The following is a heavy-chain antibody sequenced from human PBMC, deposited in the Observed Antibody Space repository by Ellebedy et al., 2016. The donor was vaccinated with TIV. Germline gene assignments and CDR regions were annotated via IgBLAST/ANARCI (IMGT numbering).Heavy chain of an antibody. CDR2: MYYSGRR. V-gene: IGHV4-59*01. J-gene: IGHJ5*02. CDR3: ARGGSSFGDYERWFDP. Sequence: MPSETLSLTCTVSGGSISSYYWTWIRQPPGKGLEWIGEMYYSGRRNYNSSLKSRVTISIDTSKNQFSLNLSSVTAADTAVYYCARGGSSFGDYERWFDPWGQGSLVTVSS. CDR1: GGSISSYY. D-gene: IGHD4-17*01.